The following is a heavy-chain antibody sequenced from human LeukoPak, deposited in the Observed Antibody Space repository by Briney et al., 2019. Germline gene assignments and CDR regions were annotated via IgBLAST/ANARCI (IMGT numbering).Heavy chain of an antibody. CDR2: INPKRGGT. V-gene: IGHV1-2*02. CDR1: GYTFTGYY. CDR3: ARGPPESLRFLEWNSPLHY. J-gene: IGHJ4*02. D-gene: IGHD3-3*01. Sequence: GASVKVSRKASGYTFTGYYMHWVRQAPGQGLEWMGWINPKRGGTNYAQKFQGRVTMTRDTSISTAYMELNTLRSDDTAVYYCARGPPESLRFLEWNSPLHYWGQGTLVTVSS.